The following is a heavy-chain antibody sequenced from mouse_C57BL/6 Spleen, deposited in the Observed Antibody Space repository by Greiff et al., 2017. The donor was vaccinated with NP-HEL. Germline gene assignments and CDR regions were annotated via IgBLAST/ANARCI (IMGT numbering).Heavy chain of an antibody. D-gene: IGHD1-1*01. CDR3: ARTLITTVVASFDY. CDR2: IDPSDSET. J-gene: IGHJ2*01. V-gene: IGHV1-52*01. CDR1: GYTFTSYW. Sequence: QVQLQQPGAELVRPGSSVKLSCKASGYTFTSYWMHWVKQRPIQGLEWIGNIDPSDSETHYNQKFKDKATLTVDKSSSTAYMQLSSLTSEDSAVYYCARTLITTVVASFDYWGQGTTLTVSS.